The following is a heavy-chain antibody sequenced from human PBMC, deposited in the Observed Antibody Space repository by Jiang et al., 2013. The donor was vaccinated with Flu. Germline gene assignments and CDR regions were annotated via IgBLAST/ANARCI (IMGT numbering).Heavy chain of an antibody. D-gene: IGHD3-16*01. Sequence: GPGLVKPSETLSLTCSVSGGSVRSGTYYWSWIRQSPGKGLEWIGYIYSSGSPNYNPSLKSRVTISIDTSKNQFSLKLSPVTAADTAVYYCVAMRLGVSDAFDIWGQGTVVAISS. CDR1: GGSVRSGTYY. CDR3: VAMRLGVSDAFDI. CDR2: IYSSGSP. V-gene: IGHV4-61*01. J-gene: IGHJ3*02.